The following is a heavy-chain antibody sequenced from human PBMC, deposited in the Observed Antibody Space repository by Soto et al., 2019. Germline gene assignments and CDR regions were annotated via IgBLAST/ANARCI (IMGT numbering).Heavy chain of an antibody. CDR2: IYYSGST. CDR1: GGSISSGGYY. V-gene: IGHV4-31*03. J-gene: IGHJ4*02. Sequence: PSETLSLTCTVSGGSISSGGYYWSWIRQHPGKGLEWIGYIYYSGSTYYNPSLKSRVTISVDTSKNQFSLKLSSVTAADTAVYYCARESCSSTSCSTFDYWGQGTLVTVSS. D-gene: IGHD2-2*01. CDR3: ARESCSSTSCSTFDY.